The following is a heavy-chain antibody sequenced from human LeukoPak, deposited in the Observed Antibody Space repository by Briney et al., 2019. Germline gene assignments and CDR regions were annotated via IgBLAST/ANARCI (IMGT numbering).Heavy chain of an antibody. Sequence: GGSLRLSCAASGFTFSSYAMHWVRQAPGKGLEYVSAISSNGGSTYYANSVKGRFTISRDNSKNTLYLQMGSLRAEDMAVYYCARLGSSWFFDYWGQGTLVTVSS. V-gene: IGHV3-64*01. D-gene: IGHD6-13*01. CDR2: ISSNGGST. CDR1: GFTFSSYA. CDR3: ARLGSSWFFDY. J-gene: IGHJ4*02.